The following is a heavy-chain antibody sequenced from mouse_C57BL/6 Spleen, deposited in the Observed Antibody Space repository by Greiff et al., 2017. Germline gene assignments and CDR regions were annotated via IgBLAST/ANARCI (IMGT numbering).Heavy chain of an antibody. CDR3: ARGGYYSSYDAMDY. Sequence: QVQLKQPGAELVRPGSSVKLSCKASGYTFTSYWMDWVKQRPGQGLEWIGNIYPSDSETNYNPKFKDKATLTVDTSSSPAYLQLNSLTSEDSAVYYCARGGYYSSYDAMDYWGQGTSVTVSS. V-gene: IGHV1-61*01. J-gene: IGHJ4*01. CDR2: IYPSDSET. CDR1: GYTFTSYW. D-gene: IGHD2-5*01.